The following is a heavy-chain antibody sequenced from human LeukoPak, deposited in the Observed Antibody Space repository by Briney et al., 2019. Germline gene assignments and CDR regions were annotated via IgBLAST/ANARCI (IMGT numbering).Heavy chain of an antibody. D-gene: IGHD1-26*01. CDR2: ISSSSSYV. J-gene: IGHJ6*02. CDR3: ASRGSYSGYYYYGMDV. CDR1: GFTFSSYS. Sequence: PEGSLRLSCAASGFTFSSYSMNWVRQAPGKGLEWVSSISSSSSYVYYADSVKGRFTISRDNAKNSLYLQMNSLRAEDTAVYYCASRGSYSGYYYYGMDVWGQGTTVTVSS. V-gene: IGHV3-21*01.